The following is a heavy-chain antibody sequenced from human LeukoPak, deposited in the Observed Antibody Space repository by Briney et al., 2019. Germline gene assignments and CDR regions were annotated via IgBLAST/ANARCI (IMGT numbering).Heavy chain of an antibody. CDR2: ISSSGSTI. J-gene: IGHJ4*02. V-gene: IGHV3-48*03. CDR3: ARENTAGIEN. D-gene: IGHD6-19*01. Sequence: GGSLRLSCAASGFTFSSYEMNWVRQAPGKGLEWVSYISSSGSTIYYADSVKGRFTISRDNAKNSLYPQMNSLRAEDTAVYYCARENTAGIENWGQGTLVTVSS. CDR1: GFTFSSYE.